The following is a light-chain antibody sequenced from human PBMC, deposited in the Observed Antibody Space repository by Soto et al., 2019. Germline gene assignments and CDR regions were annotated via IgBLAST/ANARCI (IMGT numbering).Light chain of an antibody. CDR1: QSVTTSY. Sequence: EIVLTQSPGTLSLSPGERATLSCRASQSVTTSYLAWYQRKPGQAPRLLIYGASSRATGIPNRFSGSGSGTDFTLTISRLEPEDGAVYYCQHYGSSPRFGQGTKVEIK. V-gene: IGKV3-20*01. CDR3: QHYGSSPR. J-gene: IGKJ1*01. CDR2: GAS.